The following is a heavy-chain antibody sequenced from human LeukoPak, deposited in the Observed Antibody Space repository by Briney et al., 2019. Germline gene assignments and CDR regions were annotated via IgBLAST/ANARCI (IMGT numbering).Heavy chain of an antibody. CDR3: ARVQCSGGRCNDAFDI. CDR1: GFTFRSFS. V-gene: IGHV3-21*01. J-gene: IGHJ3*02. D-gene: IGHD2-15*01. Sequence: GGSLRLSCAASGFTFRSFSMNWVRQPPGKGLEWVSSISSSSIYINYADSLKGRFTISRDNAKNLLYLQMNTLRAEDTAVYYCARVQCSGGRCNDAFDIWGQGTMVTVSS. CDR2: ISSSSIYI.